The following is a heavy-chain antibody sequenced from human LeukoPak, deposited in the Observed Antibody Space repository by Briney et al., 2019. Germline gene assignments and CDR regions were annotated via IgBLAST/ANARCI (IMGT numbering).Heavy chain of an antibody. D-gene: IGHD5-24*01. CDR2: IYYSGST. CDR3: ARTVPDRWLQRSIDY. CDR1: GGSISSSSYY. V-gene: IGHV4-39*01. J-gene: IGHJ4*02. Sequence: SSETLSLTCTVSGGSISSSSYYWGWIRQPPGKGLEWIGSIYYSGSTYYNPSLKSRVTISVDTSKNQFSLKLSSVTAADTAVYYCARTVPDRWLQRSIDYWGQGTLVTVSS.